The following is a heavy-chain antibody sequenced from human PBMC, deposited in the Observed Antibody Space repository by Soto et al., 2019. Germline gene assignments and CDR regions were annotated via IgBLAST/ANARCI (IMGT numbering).Heavy chain of an antibody. Sequence: GASVKVSCKASGGTFSSYAISWVRQAPGQGLEWMGGIIPIFGTANYAQKFQGRVTITADESTSTVYMELSSLRSEDTAVYYCARLLTRSPSDPGIRAFDIWGQGTMVTVSS. CDR3: ARLLTRSPSDPGIRAFDI. CDR2: IIPIFGTA. CDR1: GGTFSSYA. D-gene: IGHD1-20*01. J-gene: IGHJ3*02. V-gene: IGHV1-69*13.